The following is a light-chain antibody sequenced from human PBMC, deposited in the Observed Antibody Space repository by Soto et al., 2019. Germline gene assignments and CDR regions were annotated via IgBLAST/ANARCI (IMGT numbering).Light chain of an antibody. CDR1: NXYVGTYNL. Sequence: QSALTQPASVSGSPGQSITISCTGPNXYVGTYNLVSWYQQHPGKAPKLIIYEGSKWPSGVSNRFSGSKSGNTASLTISGLQAEDEADYYCFTYAGGGIHDFESGTYVFGTGTKVTVL. CDR2: EGS. CDR3: FTYAGGGIHDFESGTYV. J-gene: IGLJ1*01. V-gene: IGLV2-23*01.